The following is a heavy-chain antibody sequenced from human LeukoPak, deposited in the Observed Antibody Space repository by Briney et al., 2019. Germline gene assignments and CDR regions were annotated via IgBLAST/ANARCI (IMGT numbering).Heavy chain of an antibody. Sequence: GASVKVSCKTSGYTFSSYGISWVQQAPGQGLEWLGWISTYNGDTNYAQKLQGRVTMTTDTSTSTAYMELRSLRSDDTAVYYCARGGSSPPDEYWGQGTLVTVSS. D-gene: IGHD2-2*01. CDR3: ARGGSSPPDEY. J-gene: IGHJ4*02. V-gene: IGHV1-18*01. CDR1: GYTFSSYG. CDR2: ISTYNGDT.